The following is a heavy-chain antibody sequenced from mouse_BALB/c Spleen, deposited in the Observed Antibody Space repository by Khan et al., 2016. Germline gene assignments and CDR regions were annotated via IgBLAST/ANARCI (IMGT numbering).Heavy chain of an antibody. J-gene: IGHJ4*01. CDR3: ARHGSSYDYYAMDN. Sequence: QIQLVQSGAELVRPGSSVKISCKASGYAFSSYWMNWVKQRPGQGLEWIGQIYPVDGDTNYNGKFKGKATLTADKSSSTAYMQLSSLTSEDSAVYFCARHGSSYDYYAMDNWGQGTSVTVSS. V-gene: IGHV1-80*01. CDR2: IYPVDGDT. CDR1: GYAFSSYW. D-gene: IGHD1-1*01.